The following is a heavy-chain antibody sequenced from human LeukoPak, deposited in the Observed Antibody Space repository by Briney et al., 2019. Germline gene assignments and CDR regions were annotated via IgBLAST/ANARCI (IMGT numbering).Heavy chain of an antibody. V-gene: IGHV3-30*04. CDR3: ARAPYYYDSSDAFDI. Sequence: GGSLRLSCAASGFTFSSYAMHWVRQAPGKGLEWVAVISYDGSNKYYADSVKGRFTISRDNSKNTLYLQMNSLRAEDTAVYYCARAPYYYDSSDAFDIWGQGTMVTVSS. CDR2: ISYDGSNK. J-gene: IGHJ3*02. CDR1: GFTFSSYA. D-gene: IGHD3-22*01.